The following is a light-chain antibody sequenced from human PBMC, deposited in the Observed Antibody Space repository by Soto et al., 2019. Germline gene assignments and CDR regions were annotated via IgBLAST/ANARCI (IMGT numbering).Light chain of an antibody. Sequence: QSVLTQPASMSGSLGQSITISCSGTSSDVGAYNYVSWYQQYPGKAPKLMIYHVTDRPSGVSNRFSGSTSGNTASLTISGLQAEDEADYYCCSYTTRNPFVLGTGTKSPP. V-gene: IGLV2-14*01. CDR3: CSYTTRNPFV. CDR1: SSDVGAYNY. J-gene: IGLJ1*01. CDR2: HVT.